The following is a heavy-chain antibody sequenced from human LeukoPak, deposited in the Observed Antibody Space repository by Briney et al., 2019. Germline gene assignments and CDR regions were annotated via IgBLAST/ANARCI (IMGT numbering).Heavy chain of an antibody. J-gene: IGHJ4*02. CDR1: GFTFDDYA. V-gene: IGHV3-9*01. CDR3: AKGGGYSSSWYLYFDC. Sequence: GGSLRLSCAASGFTFDDYAMHWVRQAPGKGLEWVSGISWNSGSIGYADSVKGRFTISRDNAKNSLYLQMNSLRAEDTALYYCAKGGGYSSSWYLYFDCWGQGTLVTVSS. D-gene: IGHD6-13*01. CDR2: ISWNSGSI.